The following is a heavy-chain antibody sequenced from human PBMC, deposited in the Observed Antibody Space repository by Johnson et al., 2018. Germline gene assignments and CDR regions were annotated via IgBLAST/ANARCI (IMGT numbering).Heavy chain of an antibody. CDR3: ANDFYGDRPYYYYYYMDV. CDR1: GFTFSSYG. V-gene: IGHV3-30*18. CDR2: ISYDGSNK. J-gene: IGHJ6*03. D-gene: IGHD4-17*01. Sequence: QVQLVECGGGVVQPGRSLRLSCAASGFTFSSYGMHWVRQAPGKGLEWVAVISYDGSNKYYADSVKGRFTNSRDNSKNTLYLQMNSLSAEDTAVYYSANDFYGDRPYYYYYYMDVGGKGTTVTVSS.